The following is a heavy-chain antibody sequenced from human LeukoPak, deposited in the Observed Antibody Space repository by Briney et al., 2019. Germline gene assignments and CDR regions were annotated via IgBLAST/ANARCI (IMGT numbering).Heavy chain of an antibody. CDR3: ARLVVDSHAFDV. Sequence: PGGSLRLSCAASGFTVSGSYMSWIRQAPGKGLEWGSILYSVGTIYYPDSVKGRFTISRDNSKNTLYLQMNSQRVEDAAVYYCARLVVDSHAFDVWGQATMVTVCS. D-gene: IGHD6-19*01. J-gene: IGHJ3*01. CDR2: LYSVGTI. V-gene: IGHV3-53*01. CDR1: GFTVSGSY.